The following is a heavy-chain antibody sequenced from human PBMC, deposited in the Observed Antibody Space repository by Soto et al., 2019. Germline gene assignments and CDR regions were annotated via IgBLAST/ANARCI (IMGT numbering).Heavy chain of an antibody. Sequence: EVQLVESGGGLVQPGGSLRLSCAASGFTFSRYWMYWVRQVPGKGLVWVSRIKSDGSTTNYADSVKGRFTISRDNTNNTLYLQMNSLRAEDTAVYYCASELFAPENFWSQGTLVTVSS. V-gene: IGHV3-74*01. CDR3: ASELFAPENF. CDR2: IKSDGSTT. CDR1: GFTFSRYW. J-gene: IGHJ4*02.